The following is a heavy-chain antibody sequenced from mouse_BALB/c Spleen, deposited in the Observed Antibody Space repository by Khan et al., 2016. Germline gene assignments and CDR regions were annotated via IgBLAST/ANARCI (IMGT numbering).Heavy chain of an antibody. V-gene: IGHV5-6-5*01. J-gene: IGHJ3*01. CDR3: ARDYWFTY. CDR1: GFTFSNYA. CDR2: ISSGGTT. Sequence: EVALVESGGDLVKPGGSLKLSCAASGFTFSNYAMSWVRQTPEKRLEWVASISSGGTTYFPDSVKGRFTISRDNGRNILYLQMSSLRSEDTAMCYCARDYWFTYWGQGTLVTVSA.